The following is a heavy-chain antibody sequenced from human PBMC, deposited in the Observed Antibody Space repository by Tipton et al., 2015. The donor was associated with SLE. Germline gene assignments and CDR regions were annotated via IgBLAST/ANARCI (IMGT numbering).Heavy chain of an antibody. D-gene: IGHD3-22*01. V-gene: IGHV4-31*11. CDR1: GGSFSGYY. CDR3: ARDVGYDSSGYYHRYFDY. Sequence: TLSLTCAVYGGSFSGYYWSWIRQHPGKGLEWIGYIYYSGSTYYNPSLKSRVTISVDTSKNQFSLKLSSVTAADTAVYYCARDVGYDSSGYYHRYFDYWGQGTLVTVSS. CDR2: IYYSGST. J-gene: IGHJ4*02.